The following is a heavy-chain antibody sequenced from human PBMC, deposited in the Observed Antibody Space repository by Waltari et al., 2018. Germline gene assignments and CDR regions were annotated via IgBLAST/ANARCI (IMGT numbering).Heavy chain of an antibody. Sequence: EVQLMESGRGLVQPGRSLRLSCVASGLAVRTSSMSWVRQAPGNGLEWVSAIFSGDTTYYTDSVKGRFSTSRDNSKNTLFLQMNSLRAEDTAVYYCARVARGTLYDAFDIWGQGTMVTVSS. J-gene: IGHJ3*02. CDR1: GLAVRTSS. CDR2: IFSGDTT. V-gene: IGHV3-66*01. CDR3: ARVARGTLYDAFDI. D-gene: IGHD1-26*01.